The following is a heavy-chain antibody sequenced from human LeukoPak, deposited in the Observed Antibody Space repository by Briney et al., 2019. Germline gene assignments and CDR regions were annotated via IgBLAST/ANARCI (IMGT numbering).Heavy chain of an antibody. CDR2: ISYDGSNK. CDR1: GFTFSSYG. D-gene: IGHD2-15*01. Sequence: GGSPRLSCAASGFTFSSYGMHWVRQAPGKGLEWVAVISYDGSNKYYADSVKGRFTISRDNSKNTLYLQMNSLRAEDTAVYYCAKAPVVAATHYYYYGMDVWGQGTTVTVSS. J-gene: IGHJ6*02. V-gene: IGHV3-30*18. CDR3: AKAPVVAATHYYYYGMDV.